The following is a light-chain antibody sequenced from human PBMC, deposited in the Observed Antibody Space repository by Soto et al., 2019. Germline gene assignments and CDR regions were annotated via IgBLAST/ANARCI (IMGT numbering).Light chain of an antibody. V-gene: IGKV3-15*01. Sequence: EIVVTKTPSALSVSLRERATLSCMASQSISSNLAWYQQKPGQAPRLLIYGASTRATGIPDRFSGSGSGTDFTLTISRLEPEDFAVYYCQHYVNTLPSVSFGPG. CDR3: QHYVNTLPSVS. CDR1: QSISSN. J-gene: IGKJ3*01. CDR2: GAS.